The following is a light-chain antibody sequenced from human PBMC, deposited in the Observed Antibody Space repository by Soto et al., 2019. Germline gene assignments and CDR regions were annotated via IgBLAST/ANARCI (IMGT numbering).Light chain of an antibody. Sequence: AIPLTQSPSSLSASVGDRVTITCRASQGISSALAWYQQKPGKAPKLLIYDASSLESGVPSRFSGSGSGTDFTLTISSQQPEDFATYYCQQFNSYPRTFGQGTKVEIK. CDR3: QQFNSYPRT. CDR1: QGISSA. V-gene: IGKV1-13*02. CDR2: DAS. J-gene: IGKJ1*01.